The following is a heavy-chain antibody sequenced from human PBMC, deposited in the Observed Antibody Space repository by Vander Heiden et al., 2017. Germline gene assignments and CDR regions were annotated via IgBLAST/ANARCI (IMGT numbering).Heavy chain of an antibody. CDR3: ARDLMPMIEDAFDI. J-gene: IGHJ3*02. V-gene: IGHV1-69*01. D-gene: IGHD3-22*01. Sequence: QVQLVQSGAEVKKPGSSVTVSCKASGGTFSSYAMSWVRQAPGQGLEWMGGIIPIFGTANYAQKVQGRVTITADESTSTAYMELSSMRSEDTAVYYCARDLMPMIEDAFDIWGQGTMVTVSS. CDR2: IIPIFGTA. CDR1: GGTFSSYA.